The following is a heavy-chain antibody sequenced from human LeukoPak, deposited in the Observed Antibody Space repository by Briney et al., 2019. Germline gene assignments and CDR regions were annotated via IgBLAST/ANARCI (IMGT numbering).Heavy chain of an antibody. Sequence: GESLQISCKASGYSFTSYWIGWVRQTPGKGLEWMAIIFPGNSNTIYSPSFQGQVTISADKSISTAYLQWSSLKASDTAMFYCARHVNWAFDLWGRGTLITVSS. J-gene: IGHJ2*01. V-gene: IGHV5-51*01. CDR1: GYSFTSYW. CDR2: IFPGNSNT. CDR3: ARHVNWAFDL.